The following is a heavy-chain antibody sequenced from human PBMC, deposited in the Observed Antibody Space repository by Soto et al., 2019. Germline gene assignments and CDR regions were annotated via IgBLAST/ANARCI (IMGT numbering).Heavy chain of an antibody. CDR3: AKLVVSGSLGSADY. D-gene: IGHD1-26*01. V-gene: IGHV3-23*01. J-gene: IGHJ4*02. CDR1: GFTFSRYA. CDR2: ISGSGGST. Sequence: EVQLLESGGGLVQPGGSLRLSCAASGFTFSRYAMSWVRQAPGKGLEWVSAISGSGGSTYYTDSVKGRFTISRDNSKNTLYLQMNSLRAEDTAVYYCAKLVVSGSLGSADYWGQGTLVTVSS.